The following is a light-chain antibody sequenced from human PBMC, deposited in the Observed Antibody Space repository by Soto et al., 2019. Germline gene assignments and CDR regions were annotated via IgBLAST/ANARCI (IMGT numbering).Light chain of an antibody. Sequence: QSALTQPASVSGSPGQSITIPCTGTSSDVGGYDFVSWYQQYPGKAPKLMIYEVSNRPSGVSNRFSGSKSGNTASLTISGLQAEDDADYYCSSFTGSSTWVFGGRTKLTVL. V-gene: IGLV2-14*01. CDR3: SSFTGSSTWV. CDR2: EVS. J-gene: IGLJ3*02. CDR1: SSDVGGYDF.